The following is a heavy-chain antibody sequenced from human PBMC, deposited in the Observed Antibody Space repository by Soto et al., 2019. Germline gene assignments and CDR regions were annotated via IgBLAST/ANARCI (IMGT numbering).Heavy chain of an antibody. CDR2: ISWNSGSI. Sequence: EVQLVESGGGLVQPGRSLRLSCAASGFTFDDYAMHWVRQAPGKGLAWVSGISWNSGSIGYADSVKGRFTISRDNAKNSLYLQMNSLRAEDTALYYCAKGGGYSSSWMGYYFDYWGQGTLVTVSS. CDR3: AKGGGYSSSWMGYYFDY. CDR1: GFTFDDYA. D-gene: IGHD6-13*01. J-gene: IGHJ4*02. V-gene: IGHV3-9*01.